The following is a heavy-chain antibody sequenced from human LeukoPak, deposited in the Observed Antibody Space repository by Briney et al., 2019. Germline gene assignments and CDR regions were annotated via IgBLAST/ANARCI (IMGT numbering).Heavy chain of an antibody. D-gene: IGHD6-13*01. CDR1: GFTFSSYW. V-gene: IGHV3-21*01. Sequence: GGSLRLSCAASGFTFSSYWMSWVRQAPGKGLEWVSAISGSGGSTYYADSVKGRFTISRDNAKNSLYLQMNSLRAEDTAVYYCAPRGSSSPLDYWGQGTLVTVSS. J-gene: IGHJ4*02. CDR3: APRGSSSPLDY. CDR2: ISGSGGST.